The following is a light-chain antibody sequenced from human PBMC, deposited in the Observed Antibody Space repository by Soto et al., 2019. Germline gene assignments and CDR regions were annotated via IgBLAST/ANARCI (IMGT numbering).Light chain of an antibody. Sequence: DIVLTQSPATLSLSPGERATLSCRASQSVSSFLAWYQHRPGQAPRLLIYDASNRATGIPARFSGSGSGTDFSLTISSLEPEDFAVYYCQQRSSWPQTFGQGTKVEFK. CDR1: QSVSSF. J-gene: IGKJ1*01. CDR3: QQRSSWPQT. CDR2: DAS. V-gene: IGKV3-11*01.